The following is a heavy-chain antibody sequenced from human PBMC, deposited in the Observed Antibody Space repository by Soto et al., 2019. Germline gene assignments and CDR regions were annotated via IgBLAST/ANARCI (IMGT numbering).Heavy chain of an antibody. Sequence: EVQLVESGGGLVQPGGSLRLSCAASGFTFSSYEMNWVHQAPGKGLEWVSYISSSGSTIYCAASMKGRFTISRDNAKNSLYLQMNSLRAEATAVYYYARDLIVVGPAAANYYYYCMDVWGQGTTVTVSS. V-gene: IGHV3-48*03. CDR3: ARDLIVVGPAAANYYYYCMDV. J-gene: IGHJ6*01. CDR1: GFTFSSYE. D-gene: IGHD2-2*01. CDR2: ISSSGSTI.